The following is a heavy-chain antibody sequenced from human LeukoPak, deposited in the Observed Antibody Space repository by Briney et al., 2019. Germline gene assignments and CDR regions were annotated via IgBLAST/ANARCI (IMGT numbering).Heavy chain of an antibody. Sequence: GGSLRLSCAASGFTFSSYSMNWVRQAPGKGLEWVSSISSSSSYIYYADSVEGRFTISRDNAKNSLYLQMNSLRAEDTAVYYCARVEAAADFDYWGQGTLVTVSS. CDR1: GFTFSSYS. V-gene: IGHV3-21*01. CDR3: ARVEAAADFDY. CDR2: ISSSSSYI. D-gene: IGHD6-13*01. J-gene: IGHJ4*02.